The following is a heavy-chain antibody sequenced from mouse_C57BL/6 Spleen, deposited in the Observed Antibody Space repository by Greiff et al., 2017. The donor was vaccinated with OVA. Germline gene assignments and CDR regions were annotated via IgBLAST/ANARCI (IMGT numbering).Heavy chain of an antibody. CDR3: ASDYGSSSFAY. Sequence: QVQLQQSRPELVKPGASVKISCKASGYSFTSYYIHWVKQRPGQGLEWIGWIYPGSGNTKYNEKFKGKATLTADTSSSTAYMQLSSLTSEDSAVYYGASDYGSSSFAYWGQGALVTVSA. J-gene: IGHJ3*01. D-gene: IGHD1-1*01. CDR1: GYSFTSYY. V-gene: IGHV1-66*01. CDR2: IYPGSGNT.